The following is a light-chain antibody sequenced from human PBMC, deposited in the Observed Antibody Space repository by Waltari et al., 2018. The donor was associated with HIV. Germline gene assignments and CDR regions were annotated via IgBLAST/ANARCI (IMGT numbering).Light chain of an antibody. Sequence: QSALTQSRSVSGSPGQSVTISCTGTSRYVNNYNYVSWYQHNPGEAPKLVIFGVNKRPAGVPARFSVSNSDNPASLTISVLQAEDEGHYYCCSYAGSNIHLVFGGGTKLTVL. CDR1: SRYVNNYNY. CDR2: GVN. V-gene: IGLV2-11*01. CDR3: CSYAGSNIHLV. J-gene: IGLJ3*02.